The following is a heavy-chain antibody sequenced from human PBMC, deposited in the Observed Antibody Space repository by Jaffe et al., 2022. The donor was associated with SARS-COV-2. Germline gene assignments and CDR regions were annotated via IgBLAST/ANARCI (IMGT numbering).Heavy chain of an antibody. V-gene: IGHV3-49*03. J-gene: IGHJ3*02. CDR1: GFTFGSYA. CDR2: IRHKGYGGTA. Sequence: EVQLVESGGGLVQPGRSLRLSCTTSGFTFGSYAMSWFRQAPGKGLEWVGFIRHKGYGGTAEYAASVKGRFTISRDDSKSIAYLQMNNVEAEDTAVYYCTRESGGPIDIWGQGTMVTVSS. CDR3: TRESGGPIDI. D-gene: IGHD3-3*01.